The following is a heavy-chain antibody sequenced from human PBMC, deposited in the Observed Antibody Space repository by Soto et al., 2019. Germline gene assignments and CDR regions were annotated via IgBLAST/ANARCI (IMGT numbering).Heavy chain of an antibody. CDR2: ISWDGSST. V-gene: IGHV3-43*01. Sequence: GGSLRLSCAASGFTFSSYPMHWVRQAPGKGLEWVSLISWDGSSTHYADSVKGRFTISRDNNRNSLYLQMNSLRTEDTALYYCAKDITLRTFGVLLTGFDYWGQGTLVTVSS. D-gene: IGHD3-3*01. CDR3: AKDITLRTFGVLLTGFDY. CDR1: GFTFSSYP. J-gene: IGHJ4*02.